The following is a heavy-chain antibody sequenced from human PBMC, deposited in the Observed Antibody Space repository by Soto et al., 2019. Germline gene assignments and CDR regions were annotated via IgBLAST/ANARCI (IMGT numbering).Heavy chain of an antibody. CDR3: AIDCLSRGWFDP. CDR1: GYTFTSYG. CDR2: ISAYNGNT. V-gene: IGHV1-18*01. Sequence: QVPLVQSGAEVKKPGASVKVSCKASGYTFTSYGISWVRQAPGQGLEWMGWISAYNGNTNYAQKLQGRVTMTTDTSTSTAYMERRSRIPDDTAVYDCAIDCLSRGWFDPWGQGPLVTVSS. J-gene: IGHJ5*02. D-gene: IGHD6-13*01.